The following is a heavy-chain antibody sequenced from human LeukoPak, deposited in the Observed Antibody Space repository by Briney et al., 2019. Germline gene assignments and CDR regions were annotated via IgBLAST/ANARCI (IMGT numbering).Heavy chain of an antibody. J-gene: IGHJ4*02. V-gene: IGHV3-23*01. CDR3: AKGGAAASTTLFDY. Sequence: GGSLRLSCAASGFNFNGYAMSWVRQAPGKGLEWVSGISRGGDERYYADSVRGHFTISRDNSKNTLYLQMNSLRAEDTAVYYCAKGGAAASTTLFDYWGQGTLVTVSS. D-gene: IGHD6-13*01. CDR2: ISRGGDER. CDR1: GFNFNGYA.